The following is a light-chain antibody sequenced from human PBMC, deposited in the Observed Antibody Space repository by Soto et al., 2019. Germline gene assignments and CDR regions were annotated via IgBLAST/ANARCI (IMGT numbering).Light chain of an antibody. J-gene: IGKJ1*01. CDR2: GAS. CDR1: QSVSSSY. CDR3: QYYGTSPQT. Sequence: EIEMAHSPGTLSLSPSAGVHLXGQASQSVSSSYLAWYQQKPGQAPRLLIYGASNRATGIPDRFSGSGSGTDFTLTISRLEPEDFAVYYCQYYGTSPQTFGQGTKVDNK. V-gene: IGKV3-20*01.